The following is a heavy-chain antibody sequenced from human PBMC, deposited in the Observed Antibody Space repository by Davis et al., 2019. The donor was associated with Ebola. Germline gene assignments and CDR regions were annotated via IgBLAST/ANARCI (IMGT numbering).Heavy chain of an antibody. CDR3: ARTGRVFDY. D-gene: IGHD3-10*01. CDR2: IKEDGSQK. J-gene: IGHJ4*02. V-gene: IGHV3-7*03. Sequence: GESLKISCAASGFIFSNYAMSWVRQAPGKGLEWVANIKEDGSQKNYVDSVKGRFIISRDNAKNSLYLQMNSLTAEDTAVYYCARTGRVFDYWGQGTLVTVSS. CDR1: GFIFSNYA.